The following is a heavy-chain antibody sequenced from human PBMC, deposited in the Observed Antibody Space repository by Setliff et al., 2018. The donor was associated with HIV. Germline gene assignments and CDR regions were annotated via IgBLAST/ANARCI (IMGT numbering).Heavy chain of an antibody. CDR1: GGSISSYY. Sequence: SETLSLTCTVSGGSISSYYWTWLRPFPGKGLEWIGLIFYTGSTTYNPSLNSRVTISVDTSKNQFSLKVTSVTAADTAVYYCGRQVPVPGVAVTPIDYWGQGTLVTVSS. D-gene: IGHD3-22*01. CDR2: IFYTGST. CDR3: GRQVPVPGVAVTPIDY. J-gene: IGHJ4*02. V-gene: IGHV4-59*08.